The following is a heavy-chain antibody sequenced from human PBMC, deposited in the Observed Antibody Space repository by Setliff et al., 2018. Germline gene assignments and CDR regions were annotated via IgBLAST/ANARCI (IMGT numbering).Heavy chain of an antibody. CDR2: FDPEDGET. D-gene: IGHD3-22*01. J-gene: IGHJ4*02. Sequence: ASVKVSCKVSGYTLTELSMHWVRQAPGKGLEWMGGFDPEDGETIYAQKFQGRVTMTEETSTDTAYMELSSLRSEDTAVYYCATETGGSGYYYWGQGTLVTVSS. CDR3: ATETGGSGYYY. V-gene: IGHV1-24*01. CDR1: GYTLTELS.